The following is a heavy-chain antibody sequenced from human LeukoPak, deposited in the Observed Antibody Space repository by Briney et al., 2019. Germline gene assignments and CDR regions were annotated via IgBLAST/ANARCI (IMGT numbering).Heavy chain of an antibody. CDR3: ARDDY. V-gene: IGHV3-74*01. CDR2: INPDGSTT. CDR1: GFTFSDYW. Sequence: GGSLRLSCAASGFTFSDYWMHWVRQVPGKGLAWVSRINPDGSTTVYADSVEGRFTISRDNAQNTLYLQKNSLRAEDTAVYYCARDDYWGQGTLVTVSS. J-gene: IGHJ4*02.